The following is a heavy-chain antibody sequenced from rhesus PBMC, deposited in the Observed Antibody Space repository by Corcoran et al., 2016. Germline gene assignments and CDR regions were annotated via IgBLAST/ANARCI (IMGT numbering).Heavy chain of an antibody. CDR1: GFTSGNSD. CDR3: AKGSWNDVIDY. V-gene: IGHV3-32*02. CDR2: ISSGGSI. D-gene: IGHD1-14*01. Sequence: EVQLVESGGGLVQPGGSLRLSCAASGFTSGNSDLTWIRQAPGKGLEWVSYISSGGSIYYSDSVKGRFTISRDNAKNTLYLQMSSLRVEDTAVYYCAKGSWNDVIDYWGQGVLVTVSS. J-gene: IGHJ4*01.